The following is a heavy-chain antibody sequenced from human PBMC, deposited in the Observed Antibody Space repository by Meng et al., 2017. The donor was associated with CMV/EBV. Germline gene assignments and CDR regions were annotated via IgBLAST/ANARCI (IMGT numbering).Heavy chain of an antibody. CDR3: ASRSVRITIFGVAHDAFDI. J-gene: IGHJ3*02. CDR2: IYSGGST. D-gene: IGHD3-3*01. CDR1: GFTVSSNY. Sequence: LSLTCAASGFTVSSNYVSWVRQAPGKGLEWVSVIYSGGSTYYADSVKGRFTISRDNSKNTLYLQMNSLRAEDTAVYYCASRSVRITIFGVAHDAFDIWGQGTMVTVSS. V-gene: IGHV3-66*02.